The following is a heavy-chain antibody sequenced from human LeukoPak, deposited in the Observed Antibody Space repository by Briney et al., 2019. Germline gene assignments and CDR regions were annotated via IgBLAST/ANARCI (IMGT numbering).Heavy chain of an antibody. Sequence: SETLSLTCTVSSGSISSSRYYWGWLRQPPGKGLEWIGSIKYGGSAFYNPPLKSRVTVSADTSKNEFSLKLTSVTAADTAVYYCARQGRGAHQYYYMDFWGKGTTVIVSS. D-gene: IGHD3-16*01. CDR2: IKYGGSA. CDR3: ARQGRGAHQYYYMDF. CDR1: SGSISSSRYY. V-gene: IGHV4-39*01. J-gene: IGHJ6*03.